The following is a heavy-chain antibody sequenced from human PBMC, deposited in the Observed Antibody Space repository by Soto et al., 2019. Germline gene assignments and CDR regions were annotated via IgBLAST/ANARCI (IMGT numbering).Heavy chain of an antibody. CDR2: IYHSGSS. J-gene: IGHJ3*02. D-gene: IGHD6-13*01. Sequence: SETLSLTCAVSGGSISSSNWWSWVRQPPGKGLEWIGEIYHSGSSNYNPSLKSRVTISVDKSKNQFSLKLSSVTAADTAVYYCARADRGQQLVLDAFDIWGQGTMVTVSS. CDR3: ARADRGQQLVLDAFDI. V-gene: IGHV4-4*02. CDR1: GGSISSSNW.